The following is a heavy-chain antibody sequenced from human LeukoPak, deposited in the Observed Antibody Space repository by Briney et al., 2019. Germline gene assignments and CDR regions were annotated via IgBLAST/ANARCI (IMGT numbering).Heavy chain of an antibody. J-gene: IGHJ4*02. CDR3: ARGDYYGSSGYQISQDY. CDR1: GGSFSGYY. V-gene: IGHV4-34*01. D-gene: IGHD3-22*01. CDR2: INHSGST. Sequence: SETLSLTCAVYGGSFSGYYWSWIRQPPGKGLEWIGEINHSGSTNYNPSLKSRVTISVDTSKNQFSLKLSSVTAADTAVYYCARGDYYGSSGYQISQDYWGQGTLVTVSS.